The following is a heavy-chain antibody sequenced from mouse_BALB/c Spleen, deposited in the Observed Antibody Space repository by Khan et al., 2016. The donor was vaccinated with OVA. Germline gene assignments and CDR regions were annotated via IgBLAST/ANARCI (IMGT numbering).Heavy chain of an antibody. CDR3: ARSGYGSFAV. D-gene: IGHD1-2*01. CDR2: IYPNNGDT. V-gene: IGHV1S29*02. Sequence: VQLKQSGPELVKPGASVKISCRASGYTFADYIMDWVKQSHGTSLEWIGYIYPNNGDTGYNQKFKTKATLTVDSSSNTAYMELRSLTAEASAVYSCARSGYGSFAVWGQGTLVTVSA. J-gene: IGHJ3*01. CDR1: GYTFADYI.